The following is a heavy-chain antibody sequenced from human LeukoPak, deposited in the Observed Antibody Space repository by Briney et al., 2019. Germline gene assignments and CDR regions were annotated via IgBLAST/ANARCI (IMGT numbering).Heavy chain of an antibody. CDR2: IYSGGST. CDR1: GFTVSSNY. J-gene: IGHJ2*01. Sequence: GGSLRLSCAASGFTVSSNYMSWVRQAPGKGLEWVSVIYSGGSTYYADSVKGRFTISRDNSKNTLYLQMNSLRAEDTAVYYCAKDRSPTVTYWYFDLWGRGTLVTVSS. V-gene: IGHV3-53*01. D-gene: IGHD4-17*01. CDR3: AKDRSPTVTYWYFDL.